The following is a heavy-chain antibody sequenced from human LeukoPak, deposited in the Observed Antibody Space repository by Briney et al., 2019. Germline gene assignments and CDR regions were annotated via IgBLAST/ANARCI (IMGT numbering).Heavy chain of an antibody. Sequence: ASVKVSCKTSGYTFTSYGVSWVRQAPGQGLEWMGWIGTHNGNTNYAQKFQGRVIMTTDTSTSTAYMELMSLRSDDTAVFYCARDRNWEIDYWGQGTLVTVSS. V-gene: IGHV1-18*01. CDR1: GYTFTSYG. CDR3: ARDRNWEIDY. J-gene: IGHJ4*02. CDR2: IGTHNGNT. D-gene: IGHD7-27*01.